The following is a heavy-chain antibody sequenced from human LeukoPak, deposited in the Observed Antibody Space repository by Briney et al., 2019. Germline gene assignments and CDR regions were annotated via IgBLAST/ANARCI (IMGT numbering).Heavy chain of an antibody. J-gene: IGHJ6*02. D-gene: IGHD6-13*01. CDR2: IYYSGNT. CDR1: GGSISSSSYY. V-gene: IGHV4-39*01. CDR3: ASKSSSWADYYYGMDV. Sequence: SETLSLTCTVSGGSISSSSYYWGWIRQPPGKGLEWIGSIYYSGNTYYNPSLKSRVTISVDTSTNQFSLKLSSVTAADTAVYYCASKSSSWADYYYGMDVWGQGTTVTVSS.